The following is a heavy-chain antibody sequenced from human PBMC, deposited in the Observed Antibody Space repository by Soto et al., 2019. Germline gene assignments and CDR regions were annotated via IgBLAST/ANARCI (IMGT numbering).Heavy chain of an antibody. Sequence: EVQLLESGGGLAQPGGSLRLSCAASGFTFGSYSMNWVRQAPGKGLEWVSIISGSGGATFYADSVKGRFTISRDNSKKRVFLQMDSLRADDTAVYYCAKVTDCGPSRCDDGIDIWGHGTMVTVS. CDR1: GFTFGSYS. J-gene: IGHJ3*02. V-gene: IGHV3-23*01. CDR3: AKVTDCGPSRCDDGIDI. D-gene: IGHD2-21*01. CDR2: ISGSGGAT.